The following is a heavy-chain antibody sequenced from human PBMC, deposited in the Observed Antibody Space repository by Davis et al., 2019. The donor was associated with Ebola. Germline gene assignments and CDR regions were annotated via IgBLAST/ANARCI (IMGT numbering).Heavy chain of an antibody. Sequence: GESLKISCAVSGVTFRNYVMSWVRQAPGKGLEWISYISDSGSTTYYTDSVKGRFTISRDNAKNSLYLQMNTLRVEDTAIYYCVPGTWIRGQGTLVTVSS. CDR3: VPGTWI. D-gene: IGHD5-18*01. V-gene: IGHV3-48*03. CDR2: ISDSGSTT. CDR1: GVTFRNYV. J-gene: IGHJ4*02.